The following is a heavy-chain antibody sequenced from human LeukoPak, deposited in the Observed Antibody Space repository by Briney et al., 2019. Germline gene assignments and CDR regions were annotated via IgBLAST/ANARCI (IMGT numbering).Heavy chain of an antibody. Sequence: SVKVSCKASGGTFSSYAISWVRQAPGQGLEWMGGIIPIFGTANYAQKFQGRVTITTDESTSTAYMELSSLRSEDTAVYYCARRGSSSSHWFDPWGQGTLVTVSS. CDR2: IIPIFGTA. CDR1: GGTFSSYA. D-gene: IGHD6-6*01. CDR3: ARRGSSSSHWFDP. J-gene: IGHJ5*02. V-gene: IGHV1-69*05.